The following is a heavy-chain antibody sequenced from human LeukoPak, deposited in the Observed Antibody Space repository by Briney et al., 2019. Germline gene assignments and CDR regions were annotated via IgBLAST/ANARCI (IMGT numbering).Heavy chain of an antibody. D-gene: IGHD3-10*01. V-gene: IGHV3-23*01. Sequence: GGSLRLSCAASGFSFSSYAMTWVRQAPGKGLEWVSDISGSGGSTYYADSVKGRFTISRDNSKNTLYLQMNSLRAEDTAVYYCAKDRRVRGVIDNNWFDPWGQGTLVTVSS. CDR1: GFSFSSYA. CDR3: AKDRRVRGVIDNNWFDP. CDR2: ISGSGGST. J-gene: IGHJ5*02.